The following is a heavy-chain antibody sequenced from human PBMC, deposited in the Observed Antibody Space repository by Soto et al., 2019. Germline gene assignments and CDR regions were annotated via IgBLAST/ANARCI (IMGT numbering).Heavy chain of an antibody. D-gene: IGHD5-12*01. Sequence: EVQLLESGGGLVQPGGSLRLSCGASGFTFSSSAMSWVRQAPGKGLDWVSAISGNGDTTYYADSVKGRFTISRDISKNTLYLQMNSLRAEDTAVYYCAKIRGYDLGSTTFQHWGQGTLVTVSS. J-gene: IGHJ1*01. CDR1: GFTFSSSA. CDR2: ISGNGDTT. V-gene: IGHV3-23*01. CDR3: AKIRGYDLGSTTFQH.